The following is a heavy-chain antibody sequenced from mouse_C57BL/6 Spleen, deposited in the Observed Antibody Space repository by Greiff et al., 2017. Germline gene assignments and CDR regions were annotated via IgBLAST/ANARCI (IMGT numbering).Heavy chain of an antibody. J-gene: IGHJ4*01. CDR1: GYTFTSYW. Sequence: QVQLQQPGAELVKPGASVKLSCKASGYTFTSYWMHWVKQRPGQGLEWIGMIHPNSGSTNYNEKFKSKATLTVDKSSSTAYMQLSSLTSEDSAVYYCARYPYYYGSSSYAMDYWGQGTSVTVSS. CDR3: ARYPYYYGSSSYAMDY. D-gene: IGHD1-1*01. V-gene: IGHV1-64*01. CDR2: IHPNSGST.